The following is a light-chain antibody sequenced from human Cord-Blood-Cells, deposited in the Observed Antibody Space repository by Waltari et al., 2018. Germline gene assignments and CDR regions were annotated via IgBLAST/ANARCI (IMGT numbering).Light chain of an antibody. V-gene: IGLV1-40*01. CDR3: QSYDSSLSGSV. J-gene: IGLJ2*01. CDR2: GNS. CDR1: SSHIGAGYD. Sequence: QSVLTQPPSVSGAPGQRVTISCTGSSSHIGAGYDVHWYQQLPGTAPKLLIYGNSNRPSGVPDRFSGSKSGTPASLAITGLQAEDEADYYCQSYDSSLSGSVFGGGTKLTVL.